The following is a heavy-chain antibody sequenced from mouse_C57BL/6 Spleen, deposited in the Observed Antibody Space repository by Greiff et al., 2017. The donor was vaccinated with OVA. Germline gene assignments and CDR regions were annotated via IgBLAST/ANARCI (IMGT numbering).Heavy chain of an antibody. V-gene: IGHV1-62-2*01. Sequence: QVQLKESGAELVKPGASVKLSCKASGYTFTEYTIHWVKQRSGQGLEWIGWFYPGSGSIKYNEKFKDKAPLTADKSSSTVYMELSRLTSEDSAVYFCARHEERGYGPYAMDYWGQGTSVTVSS. J-gene: IGHJ4*01. CDR3: ARHEERGYGPYAMDY. CDR2: FYPGSGSI. D-gene: IGHD1-1*02. CDR1: GYTFTEYT.